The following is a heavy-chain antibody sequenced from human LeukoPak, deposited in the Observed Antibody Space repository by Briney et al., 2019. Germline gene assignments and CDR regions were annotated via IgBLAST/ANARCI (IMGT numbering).Heavy chain of an antibody. CDR3: ASSYSQGIDY. D-gene: IGHD2-15*01. V-gene: IGHV6-1*01. J-gene: IGHJ4*02. CDR2: TYYRSKWNK. Sequence: SQTLSLTCAISGDSVSSNSAAWNWIRQSPSRGLEWLGRTYYRSKWNKHYAVSMKSRITINPDTSKNQSSLQLNSVTPEDTAVYYCASSYSQGIDYWGQGTLVTVSS. CDR1: GDSVSSNSAA.